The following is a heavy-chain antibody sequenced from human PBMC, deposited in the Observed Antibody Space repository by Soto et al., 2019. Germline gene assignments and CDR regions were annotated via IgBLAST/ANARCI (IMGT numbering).Heavy chain of an antibody. CDR3: ARDSSSSGYNWFDP. J-gene: IGHJ5*02. CDR1: GGSISSYC. V-gene: IGHV4-59*01. Sequence: PSETLSLTCTVSGGSISSYCWSWIRQPPGKGLEWIGYIYYSGSTNYNPSLKSRVTISVDTSKNQFSLKLSSVTAADTAVYYCARDSSSSGYNWFDPWGQGTLVTVSS. D-gene: IGHD6-6*01. CDR2: IYYSGST.